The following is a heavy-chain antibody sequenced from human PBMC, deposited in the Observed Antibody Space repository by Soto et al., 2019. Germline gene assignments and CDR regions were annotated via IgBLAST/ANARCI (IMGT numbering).Heavy chain of an antibody. Sequence: GGSLRLSCAASGFTFSSYEMNWVRQAPGKGLEWVSYISSSGSTIYYADSVKGRFTISRDNAKNSLYLQMNSLRTEDTALYYCAKGGGYCSSTSCPFDYWGQGTLVTVSS. CDR2: ISSSGSTI. J-gene: IGHJ4*02. D-gene: IGHD2-2*01. V-gene: IGHV3-48*03. CDR3: AKGGGYCSSTSCPFDY. CDR1: GFTFSSYE.